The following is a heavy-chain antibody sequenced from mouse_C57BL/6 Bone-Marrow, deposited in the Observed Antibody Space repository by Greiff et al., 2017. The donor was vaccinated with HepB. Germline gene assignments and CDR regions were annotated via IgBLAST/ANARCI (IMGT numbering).Heavy chain of an antibody. CDR3: TGGGSSSFYYFDY. D-gene: IGHD1-1*01. CDR1: GFTFSNYW. Sequence: DVKLVESGGGLVQPGGSMKLSCVASGFTFSNYWMNWVRQSPEKGLEWVAQIRLKSDNYATHYAESVKGRFTISRDDSKSSVYLQMNNLRAEDTGIYYCTGGGSSSFYYFDYWGQGTTLTVSS. V-gene: IGHV6-3*01. J-gene: IGHJ2*01. CDR2: IRLKSDNYAT.